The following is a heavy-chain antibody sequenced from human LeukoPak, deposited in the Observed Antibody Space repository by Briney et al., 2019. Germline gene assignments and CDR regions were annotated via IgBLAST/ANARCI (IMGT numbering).Heavy chain of an antibody. D-gene: IGHD1-14*01. Sequence: PSETLSLTCTVSGGSISSSSYYWGWIRQAPGKGLEWVSAISGSGGSTYYADSVKGRFTISRDNSKNTLYLQMNSLRAEDTAVYYCAKAPDRALYYYYYGMDVWGQGTTVTVSS. CDR2: ISGSGGST. CDR3: AKAPDRALYYYYYGMDV. J-gene: IGHJ6*02. V-gene: IGHV3-23*01. CDR1: GGSISSSSYY.